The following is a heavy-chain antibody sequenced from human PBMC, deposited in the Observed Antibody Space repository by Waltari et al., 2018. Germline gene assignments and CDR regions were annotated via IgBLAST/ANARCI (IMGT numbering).Heavy chain of an antibody. Sequence: QVQLVPSGAEVKKPWASMKVPCKASGYTFTGSIRHRVRQAPGPGLEWMGWINPSSGGTNYAQKFQGRVTMTRDTSISTAYMELSRLRSDDAAVYYCASGLRAVAGKDYWGQGTLVTVSS. CDR2: INPSSGGT. V-gene: IGHV1-2*02. D-gene: IGHD6-19*01. CDR3: ASGLRAVAGKDY. CDR1: GYTFTGSI. J-gene: IGHJ4*02.